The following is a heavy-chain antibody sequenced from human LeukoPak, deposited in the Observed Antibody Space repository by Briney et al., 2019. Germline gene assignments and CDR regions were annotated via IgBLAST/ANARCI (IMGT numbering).Heavy chain of an antibody. V-gene: IGHV4-34*01. CDR2: TNHSGST. CDR1: GGSFSGYY. CDR3: ARLRHFDY. D-gene: IGHD6-25*01. J-gene: IGHJ4*02. Sequence: PSETLSLTCAVYGGSFSGYYWSWIRQPPGKGLEWIGETNHSGSTNYNPSLKSRVTISVDTSKNQFSLKLSSVIAADTAVYYCARLRHFDYWGQGTLVTVSS.